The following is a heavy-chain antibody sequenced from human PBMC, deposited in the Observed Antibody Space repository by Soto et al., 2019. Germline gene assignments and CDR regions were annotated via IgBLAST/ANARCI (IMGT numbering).Heavy chain of an antibody. D-gene: IGHD2-15*01. J-gene: IGHJ4*02. CDR3: TRDLGYSSGGSCYPKAYYFDY. V-gene: IGHV3-49*03. Sequence: GGSLRLSCTASGFTFGDYAMSWFRQAPGKGLEWVGFIRSKAYGGTTEYAASVKGRFTISRDDSKSIAYLQMNSLKTEDTAVYYCTRDLGYSSGGSCYPKAYYFDYWGQGTLVTVSS. CDR2: IRSKAYGGTT. CDR1: GFTFGDYA.